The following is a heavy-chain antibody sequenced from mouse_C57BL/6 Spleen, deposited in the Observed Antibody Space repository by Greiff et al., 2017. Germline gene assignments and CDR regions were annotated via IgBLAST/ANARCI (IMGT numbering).Heavy chain of an antibody. CDR2: IDPETGGT. D-gene: IGHD2-3*01. CDR3: TRYDGYYWYFDV. J-gene: IGHJ1*03. Sequence: QVQLQQSGAELVRPGASVTLSCKASGYTFTDYEMHWVKQTPVHGLEWIGAIDPETGGTAYNQKFKGKAILTADKSSSTAYMELRSLTSEDSAVYYCTRYDGYYWYFDVWGTGTTVTVSS. V-gene: IGHV1-15*01. CDR1: GYTFTDYE.